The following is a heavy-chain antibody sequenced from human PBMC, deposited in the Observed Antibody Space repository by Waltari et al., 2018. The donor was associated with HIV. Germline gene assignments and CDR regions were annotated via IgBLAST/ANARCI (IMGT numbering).Heavy chain of an antibody. D-gene: IGHD5-12*01. Sequence: EVQLVESGGGLVKPGGSLRLSCAASGFTFSNAWMSWVRQAPGKGLEWVGRIKSKTDGGTTDYAAPVKGRFTISRDDSKNTLYLQMNSLKTEDTDVYYCTSRGADGGYGYYYYGMDVWGQGTTVTVSS. CDR3: TSRGADGGYGYYYYGMDV. CDR1: GFTFSNAW. J-gene: IGHJ6*02. V-gene: IGHV3-15*01. CDR2: IKSKTDGGTT.